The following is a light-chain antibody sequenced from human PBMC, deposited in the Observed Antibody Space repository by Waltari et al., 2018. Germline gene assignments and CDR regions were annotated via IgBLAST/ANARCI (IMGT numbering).Light chain of an antibody. J-gene: IGKJ3*01. Sequence: IPMTQSPSTLSASAGDRVTITCRDSQSISSWLAWYQQKPGKAPKLLIYKASSLESGVPSRFSGSGSGTEFTITISSLEPDDFATYYCKQYNSYFGPGTKVDIK. CDR3: KQYNSY. CDR2: KAS. V-gene: IGKV1-5*03. CDR1: QSISSW.